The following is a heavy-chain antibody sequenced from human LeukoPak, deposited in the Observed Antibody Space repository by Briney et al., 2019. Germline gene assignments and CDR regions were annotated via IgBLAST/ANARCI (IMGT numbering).Heavy chain of an antibody. V-gene: IGHV3-23*01. Sequence: GGSLRLSCAASGFSFSIYAMSWVRQAPGKGLEWVSAICGSGRTTYYADSVKGRSTISRDNSKRTLYLQMNSLRAEDTAVYYCAKDTCSGGSCYSGFDYWGQGTLVTVSS. CDR3: AKDTCSGGSCYSGFDY. CDR1: GFSFSIYA. CDR2: ICGSGRTT. D-gene: IGHD2-15*01. J-gene: IGHJ4*02.